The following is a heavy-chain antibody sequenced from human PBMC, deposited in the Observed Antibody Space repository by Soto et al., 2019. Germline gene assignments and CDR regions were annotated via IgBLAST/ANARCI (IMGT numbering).Heavy chain of an antibody. CDR2: MNPSSGNT. D-gene: IGHD5-18*01. V-gene: IGHV1-8*01. Sequence: ASVKVSCKASGYSFSSYDINWVRQATGQGHERMGWMNPSSGNTGYAQKFQGRVTMTRNTSIRTAYMDLSSLKSDDTAMYYCARGRPWTPHGYRYGAIGMDVWGRGTTVTVSS. J-gene: IGHJ6*02. CDR1: GYSFSSYD. CDR3: ARGRPWTPHGYRYGAIGMDV.